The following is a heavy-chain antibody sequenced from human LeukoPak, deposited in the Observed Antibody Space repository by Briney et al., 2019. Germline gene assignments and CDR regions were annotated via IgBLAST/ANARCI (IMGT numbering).Heavy chain of an antibody. D-gene: IGHD3-22*01. V-gene: IGHV4-4*02. J-gene: IGHJ4*02. Sequence: PSGTLSLTCAVSGGSISSSNWWSWVRQPPGKGLEWIGEIYHSGSTNYNPSLKSRVTISVDKSKNQFSLKLSSVTAADTAVYYCARMYYYDSSGLYYFDYWGQGTLVTVSS. CDR3: ARMYYYDSSGLYYFDY. CDR2: IYHSGST. CDR1: GGSISSSNW.